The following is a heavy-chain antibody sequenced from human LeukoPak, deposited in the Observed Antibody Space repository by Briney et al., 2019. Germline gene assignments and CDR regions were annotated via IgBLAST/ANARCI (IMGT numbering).Heavy chain of an antibody. D-gene: IGHD6-13*01. CDR1: GFTFSSYG. J-gene: IGHJ4*02. V-gene: IGHV3-30*02. CDR3: AKGQKGYSSSWPNY. Sequence: PEGSLRLSCAASGFTFSSYGMHWVRQAPGKGLEWVAFIRYDGSNKYYADSVKGRFTISRDNSKNTLYLQMNSLRAEDTAVYYCAKGQKGYSSSWPNYWGQGTLVTVSS. CDR2: IRYDGSNK.